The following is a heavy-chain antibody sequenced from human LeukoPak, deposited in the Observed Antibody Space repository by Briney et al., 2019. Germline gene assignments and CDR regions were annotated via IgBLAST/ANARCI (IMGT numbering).Heavy chain of an antibody. Sequence: GGSLRLSCAPSGFTFSNYNMNGVPQTPGKGGECVSYISGSGRDIYYAESVMGRFTLSRDNAKNSLYLQMNRLRAEDTGVYYCARDRVRFDNTGYYFDSWGQGTLVTVSS. D-gene: IGHD3-22*01. CDR1: GFTFSNYN. J-gene: IGHJ4*02. CDR2: ISGSGRDI. V-gene: IGHV3-48*01. CDR3: ARDRVRFDNTGYYFDS.